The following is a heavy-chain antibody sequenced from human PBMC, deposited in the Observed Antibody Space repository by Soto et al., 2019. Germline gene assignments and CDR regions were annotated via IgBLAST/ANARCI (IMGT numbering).Heavy chain of an antibody. J-gene: IGHJ2*01. CDR3: VRAPYDYGLYWYFDR. Sequence: PGGSLRLSCAASGFTFSRYDMHWVRQAIGKGLEWVSAIGTAGDTYYPGSVKGRFTISRENARNSLYPHLNSLTAEDTAVYYCVRAPYDYGLYWYFDRWGRGTLVTVSS. V-gene: IGHV3-13*01. CDR2: IGTAGDT. CDR1: GFTFSRYD. D-gene: IGHD4-17*01.